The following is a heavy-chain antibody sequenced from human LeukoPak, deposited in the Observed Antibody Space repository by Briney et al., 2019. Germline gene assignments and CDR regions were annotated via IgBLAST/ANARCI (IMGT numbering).Heavy chain of an antibody. CDR1: GYSFTSYW. V-gene: IGHV5-51*01. J-gene: IGHJ6*03. CDR3: SRHIPYYYGSGSYSYYYYYMDV. CDR2: IYPGDSDT. D-gene: IGHD3-10*01. Sequence: GESLKISCKGSGYSFTSYWIGWVRQMPGKGLEWMGIIYPGDSDTRYSPSFQGQVTISADKSISTAYLQWSSLTASDTAMYYCSRHIPYYYGSGSYSYYYYYMDVWGKGTTVTVSS.